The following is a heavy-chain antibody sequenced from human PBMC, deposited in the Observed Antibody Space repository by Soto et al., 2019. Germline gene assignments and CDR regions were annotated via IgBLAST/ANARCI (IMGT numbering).Heavy chain of an antibody. CDR2: IKRDGSEN. V-gene: IGHV3-7*02. CDR1: GFTFSSSW. Sequence: GGSLRLSCAASGFTFSSSWMAWVRQAPGKGLEWVANIKRDGSENYYVDSVKGRFTISRDNARNSLYLQMNSLRAEDTAVYYCTTNYYGGYDNWFDPWGQGTLVTVSS. D-gene: IGHD3-10*01. CDR3: TTNYYGGYDNWFDP. J-gene: IGHJ5*02.